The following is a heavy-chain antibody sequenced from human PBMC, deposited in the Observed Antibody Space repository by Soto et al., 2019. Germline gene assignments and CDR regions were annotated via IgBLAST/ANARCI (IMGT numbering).Heavy chain of an antibody. D-gene: IGHD2-2*01. V-gene: IGHV1-69*01. CDR2: IIPIFGTA. CDR1: GGTFSSYA. Sequence: QVQLVQSGAEVKKPGSSVKVSCKASGGTFSSYAISWVRQAPGQGLEWMGGIIPIFGTANYAQKFQGRGTITADESTSTAYMELSSLRSEDTAVYYCAREGIYCSSTSCSFDYWGQGTLVTVSS. J-gene: IGHJ4*02. CDR3: AREGIYCSSTSCSFDY.